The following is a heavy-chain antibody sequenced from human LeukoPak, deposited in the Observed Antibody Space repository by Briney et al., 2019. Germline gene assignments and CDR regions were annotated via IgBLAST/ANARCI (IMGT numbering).Heavy chain of an antibody. V-gene: IGHV3-21*01. Sequence: WGSLRLSCAASGFTFSNAWMSWVRQAPGKGLDWVSSISSSSSYIYYADSVKGRFTISRDNAKNSLYLQMNSLRAEDTAVYYCARALLWFGELLGGAFDIWGQGTMVTVSS. CDR2: ISSSSSYI. CDR3: ARALLWFGELLGGAFDI. CDR1: GFTFSNAW. J-gene: IGHJ3*02. D-gene: IGHD3-10*01.